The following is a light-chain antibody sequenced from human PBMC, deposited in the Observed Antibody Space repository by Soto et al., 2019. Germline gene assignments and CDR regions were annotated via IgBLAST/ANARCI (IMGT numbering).Light chain of an antibody. CDR2: GAS. CDR3: KQYDRWPVT. J-gene: IGKJ4*01. CDR1: QSVTTN. Sequence: EVVMTQSPATLSVSPGERVPFSCRASQSVTTNLAWYQHKPGQSPRLLISGASTGASGIPPRFSGSGSGTEFTLTIDRLQSADFAVYYCKQYDRWPVTFGGGTKVEIK. V-gene: IGKV3-15*01.